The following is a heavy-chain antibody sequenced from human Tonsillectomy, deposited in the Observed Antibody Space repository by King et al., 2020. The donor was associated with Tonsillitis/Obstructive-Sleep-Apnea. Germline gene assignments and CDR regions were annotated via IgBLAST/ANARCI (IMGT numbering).Heavy chain of an antibody. CDR3: AKNYGDPEY. CDR2: INWNGDST. V-gene: IGHV3-20*04. CDR1: GFTFGDFG. J-gene: IGHJ4*02. Sequence: VQLVESGGGVVRPGGSLRLSCAASGFTFGDFGMSWVRHAPGKGLEWVSGINWNGDSTHYADSVKGRFAIFRDNAKKSLYLQMSSLRAEDTAFYYCAKNYGDPEYWGQGTLVTVSS. D-gene: IGHD4-17*01.